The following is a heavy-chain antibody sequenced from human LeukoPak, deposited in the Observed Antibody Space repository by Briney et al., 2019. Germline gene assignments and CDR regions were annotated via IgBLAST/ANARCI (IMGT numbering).Heavy chain of an antibody. CDR1: GFTFSGYS. CDR2: ISSSTTYI. V-gene: IGHV3-21*01. D-gene: IGHD1-26*01. J-gene: IGHJ5*02. CDR3: ARGASGKNRSWFDP. Sequence: GGSLRLSCAASGFTFSGYSMNWVRQAPGKGLEWVSFISSSTTYIYYVDSVKGRFTISRDNAKNSLFLQMNSLKVEDTAVYYCARGASGKNRSWFDPWGQGTLVTVSS.